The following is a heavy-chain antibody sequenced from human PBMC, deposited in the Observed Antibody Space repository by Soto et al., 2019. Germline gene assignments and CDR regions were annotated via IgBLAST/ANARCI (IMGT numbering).Heavy chain of an antibody. CDR2: FSGSDGST. Sequence: GGSLRLSCAASGFTFSHYAMSWVRQAPGKGLEWGSDFSGSDGSTYYADPVKGRFTISRDNSKNSLHLQMNSLRGEDTAVYCCAKAKSIAARRYYYYGMDVWGQGTTVTVSS. D-gene: IGHD6-6*01. CDR3: AKAKSIAARRYYYYGMDV. V-gene: IGHV3-23*01. J-gene: IGHJ6*02. CDR1: GFTFSHYA.